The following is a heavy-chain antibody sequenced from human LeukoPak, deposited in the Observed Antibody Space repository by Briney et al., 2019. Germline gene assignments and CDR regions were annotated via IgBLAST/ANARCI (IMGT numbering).Heavy chain of an antibody. CDR3: ATDFD. J-gene: IGHJ4*02. Sequence: GGSLRLSCAASGFTFSNYAMSWVRQSPGKGLEWVAAIKEDGSEKYYVDSVKGRFTISRDKAKNSLHLQMNSLRAEDTAVYYCATDFDWGQGTLVTVSS. CDR2: IKEDGSEK. CDR1: GFTFSNYA. V-gene: IGHV3-7*01.